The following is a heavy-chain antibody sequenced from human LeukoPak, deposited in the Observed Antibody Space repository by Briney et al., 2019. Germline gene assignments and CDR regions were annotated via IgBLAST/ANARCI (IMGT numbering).Heavy chain of an antibody. CDR2: IYSGGST. Sequence: GGSLRLSCAASGFIVSNNYMTWVRQAPGKGLEWVSVIYSGGSTYYADSVKGRFTISRDNSKNTLYLQMSSLRAEDTAVYYCVKDSVVVVADLDYWGQGTLVTVSS. D-gene: IGHD2-15*01. CDR1: GFIVSNNY. J-gene: IGHJ4*02. V-gene: IGHV3-53*05. CDR3: VKDSVVVVADLDY.